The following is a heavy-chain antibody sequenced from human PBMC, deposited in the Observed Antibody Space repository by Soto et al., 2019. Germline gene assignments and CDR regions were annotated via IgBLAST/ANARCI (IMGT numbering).Heavy chain of an antibody. D-gene: IGHD2-2*01. J-gene: IGHJ6*02. CDR3: ASEPGVVVPAAIPMDV. CDR2: ISAYNGNT. Sequence: QVQLVQSGAEVKKPGASVKVSCKASGYTFTSYGISWVRQAPGQGLEWMGWISAYNGNTNYAQKLQGRVTMTTDTPTSTAYMELRSLRSDDTAVYYCASEPGVVVPAAIPMDVWGQGTSVTVSS. V-gene: IGHV1-18*01. CDR1: GYTFTSYG.